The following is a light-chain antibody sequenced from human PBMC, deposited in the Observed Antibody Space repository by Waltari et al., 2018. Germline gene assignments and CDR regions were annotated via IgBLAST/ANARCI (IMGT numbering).Light chain of an antibody. CDR3: CSYAGSYTLI. J-gene: IGLJ2*01. Sequence: QSALPQPHPVSGWPVKSVTISCTGTSRDVGSYYYDYWYQHHPGKAPKVMVYAVTQRPSGVPDRFSGSKSGNTASLTISGLHTDDEADYFCCSYAGSYTLIFGGGTKLTVL. CDR1: SRDVGSYYY. CDR2: AVT. V-gene: IGLV2-11*01.